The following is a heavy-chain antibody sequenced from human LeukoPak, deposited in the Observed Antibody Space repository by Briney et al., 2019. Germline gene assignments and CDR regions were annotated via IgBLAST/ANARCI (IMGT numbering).Heavy chain of an antibody. CDR3: ARDILRYFDWLSAGYMDV. CDR2: ISAYNGNT. Sequence: GASVKVFCKASGYTFTSYGISWVRQAPGQGLEWMGWISAYNGNTNYAQKLQGRVTMTTDTSTSTAYMELRSLRSDDTAVYYCARDILRYFDWLSAGYMDVWGKGTTVTISS. V-gene: IGHV1-18*01. D-gene: IGHD3-9*01. CDR1: GYTFTSYG. J-gene: IGHJ6*03.